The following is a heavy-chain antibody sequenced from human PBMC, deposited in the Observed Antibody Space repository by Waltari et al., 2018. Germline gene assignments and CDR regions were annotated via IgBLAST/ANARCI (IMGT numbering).Heavy chain of an antibody. CDR2: TRNKANSYTT. V-gene: IGHV3-72*01. J-gene: IGHJ3*02. CDR1: GFTFSDHY. Sequence: EVQLVESGGGLVQPGGSLRLSCAASGFTFSDHYMDWVRQAPGKGLEWVGRTRNKANSYTTEYAASVKGRFTISRDDSKNSLYLQMNSLKTEDTAVYYCARRLLEPTNGGSAFDIWGQGTMVTVSS. D-gene: IGHD3-3*01. CDR3: ARRLLEPTNGGSAFDI.